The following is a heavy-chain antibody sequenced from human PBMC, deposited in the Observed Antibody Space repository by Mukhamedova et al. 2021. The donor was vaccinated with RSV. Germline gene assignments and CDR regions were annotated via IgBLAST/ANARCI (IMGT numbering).Heavy chain of an antibody. Sequence: YMGWIRQPPGKGLEWIGSIYYSGSTYYNPSLKSRVTISVDTSKNQFSLKLSSVTAADTAVYYCAIMRESLVPADAFDLWGQGTMVTVS. CDR1: Y. D-gene: IGHD2-2*01. CDR3: AIMRESLVPADAFDL. J-gene: IGHJ3*01. V-gene: IGHV4-39*01. CDR2: IYYSGST.